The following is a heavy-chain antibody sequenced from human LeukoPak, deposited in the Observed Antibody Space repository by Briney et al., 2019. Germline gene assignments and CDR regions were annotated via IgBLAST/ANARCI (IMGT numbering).Heavy chain of an antibody. CDR2: ISGSDQST. Sequence: SGGSLRLSCAASGFTFSSSAMSWVRQAPGKGLEWVSVISGSDQSTYYAGSVKGRFTISRDNSKNTLYLQMNSLRAEDTAVYYCAKDGSGDYRYFYYYMDVWGKGTTVTVSS. J-gene: IGHJ6*03. V-gene: IGHV3-23*01. D-gene: IGHD3-10*01. CDR3: AKDGSGDYRYFYYYMDV. CDR1: GFTFSSSA.